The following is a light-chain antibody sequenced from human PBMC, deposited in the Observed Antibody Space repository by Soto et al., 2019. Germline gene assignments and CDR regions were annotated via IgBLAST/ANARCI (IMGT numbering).Light chain of an antibody. CDR3: QQYNNWPPIT. J-gene: IGKJ5*01. CDR2: GAS. CDR1: QSVSSK. V-gene: IGKV3-15*01. Sequence: EVVMTLSPATLSVYPGERATLSCRASQSVSSKLAWYQQKPGQAPRLLIYGASTRATGIPARFSGSGSGTEFTLTISSLQSEDFAVYYCQQYNNWPPITFGQGTRLAIK.